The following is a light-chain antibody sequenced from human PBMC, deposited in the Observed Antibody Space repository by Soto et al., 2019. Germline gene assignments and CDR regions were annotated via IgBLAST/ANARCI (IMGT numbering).Light chain of an antibody. J-gene: IGKJ2*01. CDR3: QQFVNSPT. CDR1: QSVDNY. V-gene: IGKV3-20*01. CDR2: ASS. Sequence: IVLTQSPGTLSLSPGESAALSCRASQSVDNYLAWYQQRPGQAPRLLLYASSRRAPGIPDRFSGSGSGTDFTLTISRLEPEDFAIYDCQQFVNSPTFGQGTKLEIK.